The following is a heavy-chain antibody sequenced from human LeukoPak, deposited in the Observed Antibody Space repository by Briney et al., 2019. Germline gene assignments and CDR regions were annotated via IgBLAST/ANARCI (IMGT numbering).Heavy chain of an antibody. CDR1: GGSISSGGYY. J-gene: IGHJ4*02. D-gene: IGHD4-17*01. V-gene: IGHV4-31*03. CDR3: ARDSPEDYGDLYYFDY. Sequence: PSQTLSLTCTVSGGSISSGGYYWSWIRQHPGKGLEWIGYIYYSGSTYYNPSLKSRVTISVDTSKNQFSLKLSSVTAAGTAVYYCARDSPEDYGDLYYFDYWGQGTLVTVSS. CDR2: IYYSGST.